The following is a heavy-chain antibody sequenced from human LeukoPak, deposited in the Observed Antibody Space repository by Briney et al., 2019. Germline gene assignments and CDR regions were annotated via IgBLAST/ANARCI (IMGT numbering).Heavy chain of an antibody. CDR3: TTEPTGTTTWDY. Sequence: PGGSLRLSCAASGFTFSNAWMSWVRQAPGKGLEWVGRIKSKTDGGTTDYAAPVKGRFTISRDDSKNTLYLQMNSLKTEDTAVYYCTTEPTGTTTWDYWGQGTLVTVSS. D-gene: IGHD4-17*01. CDR2: IKSKTDGGTT. V-gene: IGHV3-15*01. CDR1: GFTFSNAW. J-gene: IGHJ4*02.